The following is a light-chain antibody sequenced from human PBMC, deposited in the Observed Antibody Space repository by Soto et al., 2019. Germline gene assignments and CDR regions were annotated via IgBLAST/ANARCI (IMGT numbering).Light chain of an antibody. CDR2: SNS. CDR1: SSNIGSNT. Sequence: QSVLTQPPSASGTPGQRVTISCSGSSSNIGSNTVNWYQQLPGTAPKLLIYSNSQRPSGVPDRFSGSKSGTSASLAISGLQSEDEADYYCAAWDDSLNGLVFGTGTQLTVL. V-gene: IGLV1-44*01. J-gene: IGLJ1*01. CDR3: AAWDDSLNGLV.